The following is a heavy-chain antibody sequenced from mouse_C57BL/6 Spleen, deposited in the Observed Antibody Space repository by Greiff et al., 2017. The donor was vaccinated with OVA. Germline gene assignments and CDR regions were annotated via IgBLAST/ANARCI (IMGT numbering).Heavy chain of an antibody. D-gene: IGHD1-1*01. J-gene: IGHJ2*01. CDR1: GYTFTDYY. Sequence: EVQLQQSGPELVKPGASVKISCKASGYTFTDYYMNWVKQSHGKSLEWIGDINPNNGGTSYNQKFKGKATLTVDKSSSTAYMELRSLTSEDSAVYYCATFYYGSSFDYWGQDTTLTVSS. CDR2: INPNNGGT. V-gene: IGHV1-26*01. CDR3: ATFYYGSSFDY.